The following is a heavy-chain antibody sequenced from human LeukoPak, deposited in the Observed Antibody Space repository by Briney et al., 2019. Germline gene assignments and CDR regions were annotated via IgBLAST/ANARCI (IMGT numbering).Heavy chain of an antibody. CDR3: ARRKLGIARIDY. Sequence: SETLSLTCTVSGGSISSSSYYWGWIRQPPGKGLEWIGSIYYSGSTYYNPSLKSRVTISVDTSKNQFSLKLSSVTAADTAVYYCARRKLGIARIDYWGQGTLVTVSS. D-gene: IGHD6-13*01. J-gene: IGHJ4*02. V-gene: IGHV4-39*01. CDR2: IYYSGST. CDR1: GGSISSSSYY.